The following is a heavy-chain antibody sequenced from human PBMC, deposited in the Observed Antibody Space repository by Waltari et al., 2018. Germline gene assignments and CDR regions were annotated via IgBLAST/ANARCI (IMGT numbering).Heavy chain of an antibody. J-gene: IGHJ3*02. CDR3: ARDNDFMITFGGVIVHDAFDI. Sequence: QLQLQESGPGLVKPSETLSLTCTVSGGSISSSSYYWGWIRQPPGKGLEWIGSIYYSGGTYYYPSLKSRVTISVDTSKNQFSLKLSSVTAADTAVYYCARDNDFMITFGGVIVHDAFDIWGQGTMVTVSS. V-gene: IGHV4-39*07. CDR2: IYYSGGT. D-gene: IGHD3-16*02. CDR1: GGSISSSSYY.